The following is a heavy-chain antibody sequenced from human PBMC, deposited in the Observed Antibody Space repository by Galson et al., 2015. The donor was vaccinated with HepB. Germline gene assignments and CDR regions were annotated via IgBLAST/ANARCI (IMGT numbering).Heavy chain of an antibody. CDR3: ATSNALVAGAADY. Sequence: QSGAEVTKPGESLRISFKGSGYSFTSYWISWVRQMPGKGLEWMGRIDPADSYTNYSPSFQGHVTISTDKSISTAYLQWSSLRASDTAMYYCATSNALVAGAADYWGQGTLVTVSS. CDR2: IDPADSYT. J-gene: IGHJ4*02. V-gene: IGHV5-10-1*01. D-gene: IGHD6-19*01. CDR1: GYSFTSYW.